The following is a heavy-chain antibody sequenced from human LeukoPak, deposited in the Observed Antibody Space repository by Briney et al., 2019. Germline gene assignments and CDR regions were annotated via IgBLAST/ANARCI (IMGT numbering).Heavy chain of an antibody. J-gene: IGHJ4*02. CDR3: ARDVGVYCSSTSCSDY. CDR2: INPNSGGT. CDR1: GYTFTGYY. Sequence: ASVKVSFKASGYTFTGYYMHWVRQAPGQGLEWMGWINPNSGGTNYAQKFQGRVTMTRDTSISTAYMELSRLRSDDTAVYYCARDVGVYCSSTSCSDYWGQGTLVTVSS. D-gene: IGHD2-2*01. V-gene: IGHV1-2*02.